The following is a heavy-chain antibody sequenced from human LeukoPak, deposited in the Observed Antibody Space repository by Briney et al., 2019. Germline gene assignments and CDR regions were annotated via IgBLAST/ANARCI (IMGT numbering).Heavy chain of an antibody. CDR2: INPNSGDT. CDR1: GYTFTGYY. J-gene: IGHJ4*02. V-gene: IGHV1-2*02. CDR3: ARGQGYTGYGGYNY. Sequence: SVKVSCKASGYTFTGYYMHWVRQAPGQGLEWMGWINPNSGDTNYAQKFQGRVTMTRDTSISTAYMELSRLTSDDTAVYYCARGQGYTGYGGYNYWGQGTLVTVSS. D-gene: IGHD5-12*01.